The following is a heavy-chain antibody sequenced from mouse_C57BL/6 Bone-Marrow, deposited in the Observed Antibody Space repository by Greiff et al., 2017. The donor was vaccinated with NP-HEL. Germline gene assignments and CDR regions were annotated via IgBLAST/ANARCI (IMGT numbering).Heavy chain of an antibody. V-gene: IGHV1-82*01. D-gene: IGHD1-1*01. CDR3: ANYYGSSWNYAMDY. J-gene: IGHJ4*01. Sequence: QVQLQQSGPELVKPGASVKISCKASGYAFSSSWMNWVKQRPGKGLEWIGRIYPGDGDTNYNGKFKGKATLTADKSSSTAYMQLSSLTSEDSAVYFCANYYGSSWNYAMDYWGQGTSVTVSS. CDR2: IYPGDGDT. CDR1: GYAFSSSW.